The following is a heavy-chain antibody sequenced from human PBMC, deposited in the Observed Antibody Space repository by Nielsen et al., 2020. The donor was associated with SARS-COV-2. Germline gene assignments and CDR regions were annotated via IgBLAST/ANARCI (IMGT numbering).Heavy chain of an antibody. D-gene: IGHD6-6*01. J-gene: IGHJ4*02. V-gene: IGHV4-34*01. CDR1: GGSFSGYY. CDR2: INHSGST. CDR3: ARVCGSSSDFDY. Sequence: SETLSLTCAVYGGSFSGYYWSWIRQPPGKGLEWIGEINHSGSTNYNPSLKSRVTISVDTSKNQFSLKLSSVTAADTAVYYCARVCGSSSDFDYWGQGTLVTVSS.